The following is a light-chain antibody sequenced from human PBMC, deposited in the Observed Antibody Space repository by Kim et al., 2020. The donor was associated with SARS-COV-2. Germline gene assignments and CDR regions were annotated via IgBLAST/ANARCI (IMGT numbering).Light chain of an antibody. CDR1: QDIRNE. V-gene: IGKV1-17*01. CDR3: LEHNTYPIT. J-gene: IGKJ5*01. CDR2: GAS. Sequence: VGARVTITFRSSQDIRNELGWYQQNPGRAPKRLIYGASSLQSGVPSRCSGSGSWTEFTLTISSLQPEDFATDFCLEHNTYPITFGQGTRLEIK.